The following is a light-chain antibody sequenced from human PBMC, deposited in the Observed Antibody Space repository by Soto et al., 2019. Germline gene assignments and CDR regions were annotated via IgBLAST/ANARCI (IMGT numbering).Light chain of an antibody. CDR1: QSVSSY. CDR2: DAS. CDR3: QQSSNWPPGDLT. Sequence: EIVLTQSPATLSLSPGERATLSCRASQSVSSYLAWYQQKPGQAPRLLIYDASNRATGIPARFSGSGSGTDFTLPISSLEPADFAVYYCQQSSNWPPGDLTFGGWTTVEIK. V-gene: IGKV3-11*01. J-gene: IGKJ4*01.